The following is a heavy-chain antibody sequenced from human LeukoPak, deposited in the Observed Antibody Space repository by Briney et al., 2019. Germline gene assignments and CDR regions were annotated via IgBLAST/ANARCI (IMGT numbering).Heavy chain of an antibody. V-gene: IGHV3-74*01. J-gene: IGHJ4*01. CDR1: GFTFSSYW. CDR3: ARDLDYGGYSNFDY. CDR2: VHSDGNRK. D-gene: IGHD4-23*01. Sequence: PGGSLRLSCAASGFTFSSYWMHWVRQAPGKGLGWVSRVHSDGNRKIYADSVKGRFTISRDNAKNTLYLQTNSLRAEDTAIYYCARDLDYGGYSNFDYWGQGTLVTVSS.